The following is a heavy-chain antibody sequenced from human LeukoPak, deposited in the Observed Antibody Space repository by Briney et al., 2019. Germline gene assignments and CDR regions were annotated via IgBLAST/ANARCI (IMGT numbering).Heavy chain of an antibody. D-gene: IGHD2-2*01. V-gene: IGHV4-34*01. J-gene: IGHJ5*02. CDR1: GGSFSGYY. CDR3: ARGQRDIVVVPAAPTSNWFDP. Sequence: SETLSLTCAVYGGSFSGYYWSWIRQPPGKGLEWIGEINHSGSTNYNPSPKSRVTISVDTSKNQFSLKLSSVTAADTAVYYCARGQRDIVVVPAAPTSNWFDPWGQGTLVTVSS. CDR2: INHSGST.